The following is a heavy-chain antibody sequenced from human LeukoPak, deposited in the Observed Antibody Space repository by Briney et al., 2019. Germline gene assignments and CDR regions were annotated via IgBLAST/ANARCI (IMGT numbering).Heavy chain of an antibody. Sequence: GGSLRLSCAASGFTFSTYAMSWVRQAPGRGLEWVSTIGDSGDYTYYADSVKGRFTVSRDNSKSTLYLQMNSLRAEDTALYYCAIDVGSGTYYDYWGQGTLVTVSS. CDR2: IGDSGDYT. CDR3: AIDVGSGTYYDY. D-gene: IGHD1-26*01. CDR1: GFTFSTYA. J-gene: IGHJ4*02. V-gene: IGHV3-23*01.